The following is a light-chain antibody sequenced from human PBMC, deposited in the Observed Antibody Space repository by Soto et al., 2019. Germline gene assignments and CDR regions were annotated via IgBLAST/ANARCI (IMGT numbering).Light chain of an antibody. CDR1: SGHSSYA. V-gene: IGLV4-69*01. CDR3: QTWGTGILVV. CDR2: LNSDGSH. J-gene: IGLJ2*01. Sequence: QSVLTQSPSASASLGASVKLTCTLSSGHSSYAIAWHQQQPEKGPRYLMKLNSDGSHIKGDGIPDRFSASSSGAERYLTISSLQSEDEADYYCQTWGTGILVVFGGGTKLTVL.